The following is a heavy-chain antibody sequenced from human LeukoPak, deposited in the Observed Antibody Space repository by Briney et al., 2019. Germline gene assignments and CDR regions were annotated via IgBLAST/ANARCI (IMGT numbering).Heavy chain of an antibody. D-gene: IGHD3-16*01. Sequence: GGSLRLSCAVSGFTFSSYAMSWVRQAPGKGLEWVSGITGSGGSTYYADSMQGRFTISRDNSKNTLYVQMNSLRAEDTAVYYCATGALGNWGQGTLVTVSS. V-gene: IGHV3-23*01. J-gene: IGHJ4*02. CDR3: ATGALGN. CDR2: ITGSGGST. CDR1: GFTFSSYA.